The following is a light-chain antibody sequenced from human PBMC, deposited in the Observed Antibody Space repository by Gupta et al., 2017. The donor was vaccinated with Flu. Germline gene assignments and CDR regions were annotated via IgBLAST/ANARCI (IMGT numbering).Light chain of an antibody. CDR1: QSIGRN. V-gene: IGKV3-15*01. Sequence: EVVMTQFPATLSVSPGEGASLSCRASQSIGRNLAWYQQKPGQPPRLLIYAAASRATGLPARFSGSGSATEFTLTISSLQSEDFAVYSCQQDNKWPNTFGQGTKLQIK. J-gene: IGKJ2*01. CDR3: QQDNKWPNT. CDR2: AAA.